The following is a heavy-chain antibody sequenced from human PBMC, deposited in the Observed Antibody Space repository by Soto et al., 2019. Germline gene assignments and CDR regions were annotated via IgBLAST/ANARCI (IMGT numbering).Heavy chain of an antibody. V-gene: IGHV4-39*01. CDR3: ASQDYYYGSGSYGFDY. CDR1: GGSISSSSYY. J-gene: IGHJ4*02. D-gene: IGHD3-10*01. Sequence: ASETLSLTCTVSGGSISSSSYYWGWIRQPPGKGLEWIGSIYYSGSTYYNPSLKSRVTISVDTSKNQFSLKLSSVTAADTAVYYCASQDYYYGSGSYGFDYWGQGTLVTVSS. CDR2: IYYSGST.